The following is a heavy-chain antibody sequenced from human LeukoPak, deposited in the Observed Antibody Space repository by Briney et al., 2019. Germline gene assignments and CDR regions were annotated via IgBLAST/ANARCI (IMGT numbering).Heavy chain of an antibody. V-gene: IGHV3-7*01. CDR2: IKQDGSEK. D-gene: IGHD3-22*01. CDR3: ARAGRYQYDSSGYYYDAFDI. J-gene: IGHJ3*02. Sequence: GGSLRLSCAASGFTFSSHWMSWVRQAPGKGLEWVANIKQDGSEKYYVDSVKGRFTISRDNAKNSLYLQMNSLRAEDTAVYYCARAGRYQYDSSGYYYDAFDIWGQGTMVTVSS. CDR1: GFTFSSHW.